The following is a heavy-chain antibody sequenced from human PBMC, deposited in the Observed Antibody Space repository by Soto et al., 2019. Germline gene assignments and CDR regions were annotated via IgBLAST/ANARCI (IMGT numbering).Heavy chain of an antibody. J-gene: IGHJ4*02. CDR2: ISYDGSNK. CDR3: AKDLRDILTGYPLDY. Sequence: QPGGSLRLSCAASGFTFSSYGMHWVRQAPGKGLEWVAVISYDGSNKYYADSVKGRFTISRDNSKNTLYLQMNSLRAEDTAVYYCAKDLRDILTGYPLDYWGQGTLVTVSS. D-gene: IGHD3-9*01. CDR1: GFTFSSYG. V-gene: IGHV3-30*18.